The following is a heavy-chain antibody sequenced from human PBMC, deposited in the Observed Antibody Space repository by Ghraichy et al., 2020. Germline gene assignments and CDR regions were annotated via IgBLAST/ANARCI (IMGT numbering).Heavy chain of an antibody. CDR1: GGSSSGYY. Sequence: SETLSLTCAVYGGSSSGYYWSWIRQPPGKGLEWIGEINHSGSTNYNPSLKSRVTISVDTSKNQFSLKLSSVTAADTAVYYCARLPMTMVRGVSIGLAADYWGQGTPVTVSS. J-gene: IGHJ4*02. V-gene: IGHV4-34*01. CDR3: ARLPMTMVRGVSIGLAADY. CDR2: INHSGST. D-gene: IGHD3-10*01.